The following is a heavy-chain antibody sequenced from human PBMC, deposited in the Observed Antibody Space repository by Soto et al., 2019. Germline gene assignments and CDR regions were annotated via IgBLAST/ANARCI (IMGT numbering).Heavy chain of an antibody. CDR1: GFTFISYA. V-gene: IGHV3-23*01. J-gene: IGHJ4*02. Sequence: LRXSCAASGFTFISYAMSWVRQAPGKGLERVSGIGGSGGRTYYADSVKGRFNISRDNSKNTLYLQMNSLRAEDTAVYYCANCTPTGVVYWGQGTLVTVSS. CDR3: ANCTPTGVVY. D-gene: IGHD7-27*01. CDR2: IGGSGGRT.